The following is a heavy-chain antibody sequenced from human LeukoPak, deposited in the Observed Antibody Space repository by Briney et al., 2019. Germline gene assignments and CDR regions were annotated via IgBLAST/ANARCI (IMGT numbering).Heavy chain of an antibody. D-gene: IGHD3-16*01. CDR2: INHNGNVN. CDR1: GFTFSSYW. J-gene: IGHJ6*02. Sequence: GGSLKLSCAASGFTFSSYWMNWARQAPGKGLEWVASINHNGNVNYYVDSVKGRFTISRDNAKNSLYLQMSNLRAEDTAVYFCARGGGLDVWGRGATVTVSS. V-gene: IGHV3-7*03. CDR3: ARGGGLDV.